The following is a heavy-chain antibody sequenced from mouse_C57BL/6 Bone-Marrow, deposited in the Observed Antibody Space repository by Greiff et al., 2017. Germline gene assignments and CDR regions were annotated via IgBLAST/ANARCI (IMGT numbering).Heavy chain of an antibody. V-gene: IGHV1-69*01. CDR2: IDPSDSYT. Sequence: VQLQQPGAELVMPGASVKLSCKASGYTFTSYWMHWVKQRPGQGLEWIGEIDPSDSYTNYNQKFKGKSTLTVDKSSSTAYMQLSSLTSEDSAVYYCAREGIYYAYGFAYWGQGTLVTVSA. CDR1: GYTFTSYW. CDR3: AREGIYYAYGFAY. D-gene: IGHD2-2*01. J-gene: IGHJ3*01.